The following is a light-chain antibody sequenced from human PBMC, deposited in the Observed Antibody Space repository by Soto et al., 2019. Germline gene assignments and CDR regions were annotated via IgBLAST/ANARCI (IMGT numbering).Light chain of an antibody. Sequence: QSVLTQPASVSGSPGQSITISCTGSSSDVGVSNLVSWYQQHPGKAPKLIIYEVSQRPSGVSNRFSGSKSGNTASLTISGLQADDGGDYSCCSYANRHWLFGAGTKLTVL. V-gene: IGLV2-23*02. CDR2: EVS. CDR1: SSDVGVSNL. CDR3: CSYANRHWL. J-gene: IGLJ3*02.